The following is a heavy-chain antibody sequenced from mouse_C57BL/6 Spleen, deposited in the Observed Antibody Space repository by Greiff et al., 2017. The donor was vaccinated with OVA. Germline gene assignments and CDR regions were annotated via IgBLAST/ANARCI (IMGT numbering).Heavy chain of an antibody. CDR3: ARGCLNYVLYYAMDY. D-gene: IGHD1-1*01. CDR2: ISSGSSTI. J-gene: IGHJ4*01. CDR1: GFTFSDYG. Sequence: EVKLMESGGGLVKPGGSLKLSCAASGFTFSDYGMHWVRQAPEKGLEWVAYISSGSSTIYYADTVKGRFTISRDNAKNTLFLQMTRLRSEDTAMYYCARGCLNYVLYYAMDYWGQGTSVTVSS. V-gene: IGHV5-17*01.